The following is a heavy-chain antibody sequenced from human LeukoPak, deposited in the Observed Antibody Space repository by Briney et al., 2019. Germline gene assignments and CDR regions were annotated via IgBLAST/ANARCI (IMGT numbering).Heavy chain of an antibody. Sequence: GTSLRLSCAASGFTFSRLGMQWVRQAPGKGLEWVAVIHNDGTQGQYGDSVKGRFTISKDNSQSTLYLQMNNPRDDDTAVYYCAKEGDEFRGYLDVWGKGTTVTVSS. CDR3: AKEGDEFRGYLDV. V-gene: IGHV3-33*06. D-gene: IGHD2-21*02. CDR1: GFTFSRLG. CDR2: IHNDGTQG. J-gene: IGHJ6*03.